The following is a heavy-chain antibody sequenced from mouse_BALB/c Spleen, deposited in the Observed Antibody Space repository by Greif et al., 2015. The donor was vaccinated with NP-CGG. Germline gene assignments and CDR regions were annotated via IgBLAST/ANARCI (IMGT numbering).Heavy chain of an antibody. CDR2: IYPSDSYT. Sequence: QVQLQQSGAELVRPGASVKLSCKASGYTFTSYWINWVKQRPGQGLEWIGNIYPSDSYTSYNQRFKDKATLTVDKSPSTAYMQLNSPTSEDSAVYYCTTARTTVDYWGQGTSVTVSS. D-gene: IGHD3-1*01. CDR1: GYTFTSYW. V-gene: IGHV1-69*02. J-gene: IGHJ4*01. CDR3: TTARTTVDY.